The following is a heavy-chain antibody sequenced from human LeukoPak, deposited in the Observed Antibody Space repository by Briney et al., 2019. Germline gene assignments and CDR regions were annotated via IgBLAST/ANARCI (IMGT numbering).Heavy chain of an antibody. Sequence: SETLSLTCTVSGGSITSYYWMWIRQPAGKGLEWIGRFYISENTKQYRPSLQTRVTVSPDTSKNQFSLKLNSLTAADTAVYFCARVGGFGVTGYYYHHYIDVWGKGTTVTVSS. D-gene: IGHD3-3*01. CDR2: FYISENT. J-gene: IGHJ6*03. CDR1: GGSITSYY. V-gene: IGHV4-4*07. CDR3: ARVGGFGVTGYYYHHYIDV.